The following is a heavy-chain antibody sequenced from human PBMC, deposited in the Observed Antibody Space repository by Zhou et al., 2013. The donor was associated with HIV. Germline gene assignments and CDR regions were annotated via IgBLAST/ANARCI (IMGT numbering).Heavy chain of an antibody. V-gene: IGHV1-69*05. CDR2: IIPIFGTA. CDR3: ARDQYSSSWGTYYYMDV. J-gene: IGHJ6*03. Sequence: QVQLVQSGAEVKKPGSSVKVSCKASGGTFSSYAISWVRQAPGQGLEWMGGIIPIFGTANYAQKFQGRVTITTDESTSTAYMELSSLRSEDTAVYYCARDQYSSSWGTYYYMDVWGKGTTVTVSS. D-gene: IGHD6-13*01. CDR1: GGTFSSYA.